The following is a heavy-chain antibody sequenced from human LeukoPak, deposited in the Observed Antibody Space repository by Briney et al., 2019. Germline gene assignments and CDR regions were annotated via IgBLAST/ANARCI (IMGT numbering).Heavy chain of an antibody. V-gene: IGHV3-7*05. CDR1: GFTSTSYW. CDR2: INHDGTDK. Sequence: GGSLRLSCAASGFTSTSYWMTWVCQAPGKGLHWVANINHDGTDKNYADSVKGRFTISRDNAKRSVFLQMNSLRAEDTGLYYCAREDWGPRFDPRGQGTLVTVSS. CDR3: AREDWGPRFDP. D-gene: IGHD7-27*01. J-gene: IGHJ5*02.